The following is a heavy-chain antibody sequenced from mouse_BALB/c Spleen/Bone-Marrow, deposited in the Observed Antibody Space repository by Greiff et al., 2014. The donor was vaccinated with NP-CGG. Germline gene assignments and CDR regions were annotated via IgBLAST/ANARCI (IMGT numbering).Heavy chain of an antibody. Sequence: VQLKESGGGLVQPGGSLKLSCATSGFTFSDYYMYWVRQTPEKRLEWVAYISNGGGSTYYPDTVKGRFTTSRDNAKNTLYLQMSRLKSEDTAMYYCARQGGTEYYAMDYWGQGTSVTVSS. CDR1: GFTFSDYY. V-gene: IGHV5-12*02. D-gene: IGHD3-3*01. CDR3: ARQGGTEYYAMDY. CDR2: ISNGGGST. J-gene: IGHJ4*01.